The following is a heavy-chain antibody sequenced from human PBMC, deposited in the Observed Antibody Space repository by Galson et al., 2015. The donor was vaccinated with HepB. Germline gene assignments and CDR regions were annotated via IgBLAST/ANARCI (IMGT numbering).Heavy chain of an antibody. D-gene: IGHD2-8*02. J-gene: IGHJ5*02. CDR1: GFPFNNAW. V-gene: IGHV3-15*01. CDR3: TTDVYYSTYWSWLDP. CDR2: IKSKTDGETT. Sequence: SLRLSCAASGFPFNNAWMTWVRQAPGMGLEWVGRIKSKTDGETTDYAAPVKGRFTISRDDSKNRLYLQMNSLKPEDTAVYYCTTDVYYSTYWSWLDPWGQGTLDTVSS.